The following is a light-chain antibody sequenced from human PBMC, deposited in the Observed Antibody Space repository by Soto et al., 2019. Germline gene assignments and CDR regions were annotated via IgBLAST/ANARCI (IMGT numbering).Light chain of an antibody. CDR1: SSDVGGYND. V-gene: IGLV2-11*01. J-gene: IGLJ1*01. Sequence: QSALTQPRSVSGSPGQSVTISCTGMSSDVGGYNDVSWYEQHPGKAPKLMIYDVTKRPSGVPDRFSGSKSGNTASLTISGLQAEDEADYYCCSYAGSYTYVFGIGTKVTVL. CDR3: CSYAGSYTYV. CDR2: DVT.